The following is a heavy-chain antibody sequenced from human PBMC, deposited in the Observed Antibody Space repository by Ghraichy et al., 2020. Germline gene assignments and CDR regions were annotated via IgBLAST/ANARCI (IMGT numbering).Heavy chain of an antibody. D-gene: IGHD1-26*01. V-gene: IGHV4-39*01. Sequence: SETLSLTCTVSGGSISSSSYYWGWIRQPPGKGLEWIGSIYHSGSTYYNPSLKSRVTISVDTSKNQFSLKLSSVTAADTAVYYCASHPPLVGAITNGYYWGQGTLVTVSS. CDR2: IYHSGST. CDR1: GGSISSSSYY. CDR3: ASHPPLVGAITNGYY. J-gene: IGHJ4*02.